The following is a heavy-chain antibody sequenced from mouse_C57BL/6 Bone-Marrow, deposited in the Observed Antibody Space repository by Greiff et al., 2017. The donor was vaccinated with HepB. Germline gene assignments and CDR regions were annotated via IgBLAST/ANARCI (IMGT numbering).Heavy chain of an antibody. CDR2: IDPSDSYT. CDR1: GYTFTSYW. V-gene: IGHV1-59*01. CDR3: ARGEAVVAEGLYAMDY. D-gene: IGHD1-1*01. Sequence: QVQLQQPGAELVRPGTSVKLSCKASGYTFTSYWMHWVKQRPGQGLEWIGVIDPSDSYTNYNQKFKGKATLTVDTSSSTAYMQLSSLTSEDSAVYDCARGEAVVAEGLYAMDYWGQGTSVTVSS. J-gene: IGHJ4*01.